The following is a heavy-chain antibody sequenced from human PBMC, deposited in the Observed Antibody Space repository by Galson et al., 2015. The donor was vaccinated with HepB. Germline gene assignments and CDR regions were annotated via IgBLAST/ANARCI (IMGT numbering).Heavy chain of an antibody. CDR3: AQKGGWGSGSYQPHNWFDP. CDR2: IYWDDDK. D-gene: IGHD3-10*01. Sequence: PALVKPTQTLTLACTFSGFSLSTSGVGVGWIRQPPGKALEWLALIYWDDDKRYSPSLKSRLTITKDTSKNQVVLTMTNMDPVDTATYYGAQKGGWGSGSYQPHNWFDPWGQGTLVTVSS. CDR1: GFSLSTSGVG. V-gene: IGHV2-5*02. J-gene: IGHJ5*02.